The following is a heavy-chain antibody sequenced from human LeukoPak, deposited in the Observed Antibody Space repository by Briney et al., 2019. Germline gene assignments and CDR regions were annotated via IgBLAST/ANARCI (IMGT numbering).Heavy chain of an antibody. V-gene: IGHV3-21*04. CDR3: ASGGLAIKGFDA. CDR2: ISSSSSYI. Sequence: GGSLRLSCAASGFTFSSYSMNWVRQAPGKGLEWVSSISSSSSYIYYADSVKGRFTISRDNAKNTLFLQMGSLRADDTAVYYCASGGLAIKGFDAWGQGTLVTVSS. J-gene: IGHJ5*02. D-gene: IGHD2-21*01. CDR1: GFTFSSYS.